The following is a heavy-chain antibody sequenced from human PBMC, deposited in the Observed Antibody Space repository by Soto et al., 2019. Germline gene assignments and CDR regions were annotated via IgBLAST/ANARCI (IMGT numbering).Heavy chain of an antibody. D-gene: IGHD6-19*01. J-gene: IGHJ4*02. CDR2: IYHSGST. V-gene: IGHV4-4*02. CDR1: GGSVSSTNW. CDR3: ARDRAVSARGSFDY. Sequence: QVQLQESGPGLVEPSGTLSLTCAVSGGSVSSTNWWRWVHQPPGKGLEWIGEIYHSGSTYYNPSLKSRVTISVDKSKNQFSLRLSSVTAADTAVYFCARDRAVSARGSFDYWGQGTLVTVSS.